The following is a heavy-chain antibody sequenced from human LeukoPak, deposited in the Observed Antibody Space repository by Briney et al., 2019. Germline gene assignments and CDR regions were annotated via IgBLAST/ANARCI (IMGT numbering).Heavy chain of an antibody. CDR3: ASTLIYCSSTSCGWFDP. J-gene: IGHJ5*02. CDR1: GESIRSHY. D-gene: IGHD2-2*01. V-gene: IGHV4-59*11. Sequence: SETLSLTCSVSGESIRSHYWSWIRQCPGKGLEWIGCIYNSGSTSYNPSLTSRVTMSVDMSKNQFSLKLTSVTAADTAVYYCASTLIYCSSTSCGWFDPWGQGTLVTVSS. CDR2: IYNSGST.